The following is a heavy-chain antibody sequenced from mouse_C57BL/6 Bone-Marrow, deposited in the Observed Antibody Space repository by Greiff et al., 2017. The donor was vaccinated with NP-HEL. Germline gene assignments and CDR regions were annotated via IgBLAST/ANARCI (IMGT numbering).Heavy chain of an antibody. J-gene: IGHJ1*03. V-gene: IGHV1-53*01. CDR2: INPSNGGT. CDR3: SRSPFRGYYWYCDF. Sequence: QVQLQQPGTELVKPGASVKLSCKASGYTFTSYWMHWVKQRPGQGLEWIGNINPSNGGTNYNEKFKSKATLTVDKSSSTAYMQLSSLTSEDSAVYYCSRSPFRGYYWYCDFWGTGPTVTVTA. CDR1: GYTFTSYW.